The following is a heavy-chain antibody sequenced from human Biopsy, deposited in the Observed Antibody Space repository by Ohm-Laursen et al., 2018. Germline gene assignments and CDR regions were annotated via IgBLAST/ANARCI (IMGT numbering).Heavy chain of an antibody. D-gene: IGHD1-1*01. J-gene: IGHJ4*02. Sequence: GASVKVSCKASGYTFSMYAIIWVLQVPGKGLEWMGGFAPENGKTVYAQNFQARVSLTEDTSTDTAYMELRSLRSEDTAVYYCAADINVWNVNYWGQGTQVTVSS. CDR3: AADINVWNVNY. CDR1: GYTFSMYA. CDR2: FAPENGKT. V-gene: IGHV1-24*01.